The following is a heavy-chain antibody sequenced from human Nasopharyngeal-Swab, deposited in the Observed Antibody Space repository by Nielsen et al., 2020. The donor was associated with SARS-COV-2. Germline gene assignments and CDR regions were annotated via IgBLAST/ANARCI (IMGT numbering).Heavy chain of an antibody. CDR3: ARDRDSSGYYSNGFDI. J-gene: IGHJ3*02. CDR1: GGSISSTSYY. CDR2: MYYTGST. V-gene: IGHV4-39*07. Sequence: SETLSLTCTVSGGSISSTSYYWGWIRQPPGKGLEWIGSMYYTGSTYYNPSLKSRVTISVDTSKNQFSLKLSSVTAADTAVYYCARDRDSSGYYSNGFDIWGQGTMVTVSS. D-gene: IGHD3-22*01.